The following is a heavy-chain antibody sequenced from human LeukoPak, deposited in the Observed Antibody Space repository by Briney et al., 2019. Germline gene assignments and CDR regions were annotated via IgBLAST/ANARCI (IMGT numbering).Heavy chain of an antibody. D-gene: IGHD3-9*01. Sequence: GGSLRLSCAASGFTFDDYAMHWVRQAPGKGLEWVSGISWNSGSIGYADSVKGRFTISRDNAKNSLYLQMNSLRAEDTALYYCARARYDILTGYRYYFDYWGQGTMVTVSS. V-gene: IGHV3-9*01. CDR2: ISWNSGSI. CDR1: GFTFDDYA. CDR3: ARARYDILTGYRYYFDY. J-gene: IGHJ4*02.